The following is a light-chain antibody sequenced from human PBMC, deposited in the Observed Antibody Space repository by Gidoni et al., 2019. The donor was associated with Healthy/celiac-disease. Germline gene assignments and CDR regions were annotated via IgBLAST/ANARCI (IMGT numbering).Light chain of an antibody. J-gene: IGKJ4*01. CDR1: QRVSRN. CDR2: GTS. CDR3: QQYNNWPPLT. V-gene: IGKV3-15*01. Sequence: ELVITQSPATLSLSPGERATLSCRASQRVSRNLAWYQQKPSQAPRLPIYGTSTSATGIPARFSGSGSGTQFSLTISSLQSEDFAVNYCQQYNNWPPLTFGGGTKVEIK.